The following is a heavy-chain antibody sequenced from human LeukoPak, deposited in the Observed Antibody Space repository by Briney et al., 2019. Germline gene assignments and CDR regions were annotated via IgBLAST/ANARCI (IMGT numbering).Heavy chain of an antibody. V-gene: IGHV4-39*01. CDR2: IFYSGST. CDR1: GGSISSSSYY. Sequence: SETLSLTCTVSGGSISSSSYYWGWIRQPPGKGLEWIGSIFYSGSTYYNPSLMSRVTISVDTSKNQFSLKLSSVTAADTAVYFCATGVVGTTYYFDNWGQGTLVTVSS. J-gene: IGHJ4*02. D-gene: IGHD1-26*01. CDR3: ATGVVGTTYYFDN.